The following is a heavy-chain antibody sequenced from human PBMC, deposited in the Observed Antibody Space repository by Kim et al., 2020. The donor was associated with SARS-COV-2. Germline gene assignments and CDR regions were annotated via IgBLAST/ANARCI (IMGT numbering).Heavy chain of an antibody. Sequence: ASVKVSCRTSRYTFTNYDINWVRQATGQGLEWMGWMNPNSGNTGYAQRFQGRVTMTRNSSISTAYMEMASLRSDDTAVYYCARRLSYIIGHYFDSWGQGTLGTVST. CDR1: RYTFTNYD. CDR3: ARRLSYIIGHYFDS. CDR2: MNPNSGNT. V-gene: IGHV1-8*01. D-gene: IGHD3-10*01. J-gene: IGHJ4*02.